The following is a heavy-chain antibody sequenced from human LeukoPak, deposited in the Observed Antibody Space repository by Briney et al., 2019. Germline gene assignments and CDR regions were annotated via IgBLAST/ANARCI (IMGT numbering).Heavy chain of an antibody. CDR3: ATVKAKDAFDI. V-gene: IGHV1-2*02. CDR1: GNTFTGYY. CDR2: INPNSGGT. J-gene: IGHJ3*02. Sequence: ASVKVSCKTSGNTFTGYYIHWVRQAPGQGPEWMGWINPNSGGTNYAQKFQGRVTMTRDTSISTAYMELTGLGSDDTAVYYCATVKAKDAFDIWGQGTMVTVSS.